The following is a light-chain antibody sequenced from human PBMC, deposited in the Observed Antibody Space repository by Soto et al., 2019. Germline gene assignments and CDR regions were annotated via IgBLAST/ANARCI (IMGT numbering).Light chain of an antibody. CDR1: SSNIGNNY. Sequence: VLTQPPSVSAAPGQKVTISCSGSSSNIGNNYVSWYQQLPGTAPKLLIYENNKRPSGIPDRFSGSKSGTSATLGITGLQTGDEADYYCGTWDSSLSAGVFGTG. J-gene: IGLJ1*01. CDR2: ENN. CDR3: GTWDSSLSAGV. V-gene: IGLV1-51*02.